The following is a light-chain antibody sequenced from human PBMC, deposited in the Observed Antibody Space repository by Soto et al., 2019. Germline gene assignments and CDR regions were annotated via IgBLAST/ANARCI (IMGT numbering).Light chain of an antibody. CDR1: SSDVGAYKY. CDR3: TSYVGSNIWV. J-gene: IGLJ3*02. V-gene: IGLV2-8*01. Sequence: QSALTQPPSASGSPGQSVTISCTGTSSDVGAYKYVPWYQQYPGKAPKLMIYEVSKRPSGVPDRFSGSKSGNTASLTVSGLQAEDEADYYCTSYVGSNIWVFGGGTKVTVL. CDR2: EVS.